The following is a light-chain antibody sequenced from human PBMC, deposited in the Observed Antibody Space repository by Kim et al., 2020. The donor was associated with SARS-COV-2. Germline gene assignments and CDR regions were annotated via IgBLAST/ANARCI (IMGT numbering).Light chain of an antibody. CDR3: QQYSNSRT. CDR2: RAS. J-gene: IGKJ1*01. CDR1: QSVSSSY. V-gene: IGKV3-20*01. Sequence: EIVLTQSPGTLSLSPGERATLSCRASQSVSSSYLAWYQQKPGQAPRLLIYRASSRATGIPDRFSGSGSGTDFTLTISRLEPEDFAVYYCQQYSNSRTLGQGTKVDIK.